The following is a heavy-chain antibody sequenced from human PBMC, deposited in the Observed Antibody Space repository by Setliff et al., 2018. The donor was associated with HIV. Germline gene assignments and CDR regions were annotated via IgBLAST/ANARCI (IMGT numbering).Heavy chain of an antibody. CDR2: MNPKSGNT. D-gene: IGHD2-2*01. CDR1: GYNFTSHD. Sequence: ASVKVSCKASGYNFTSHDINWVRQAPGQGLEWMGWMNPKSGNTGYARKVQGRVTMTRKTSISTAYMGLRSLRSDDTAVYYCARGYCSSTSCYGIYYFDNWGQGTPVTVSS. CDR3: ARGYCSSTSCYGIYYFDN. J-gene: IGHJ4*02. V-gene: IGHV1-8*01.